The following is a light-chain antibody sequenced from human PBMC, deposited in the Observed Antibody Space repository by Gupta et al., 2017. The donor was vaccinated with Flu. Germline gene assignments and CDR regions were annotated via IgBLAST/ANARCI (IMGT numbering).Light chain of an antibody. CDR2: YVS. J-gene: IGKJ2*01. V-gene: IGKV6-21*01. Sequence: ETVLTQSPEFQSVTPKETVTITCRASEGLGSNLHWFQQRPHQSPRLLIKYVSESFPGVPSRFSGSGSGTDYTLTIHGLEPEDAGTYYCQHKNSLPKIFGQGTMMDI. CDR1: EGLGSN. CDR3: QHKNSLPKI.